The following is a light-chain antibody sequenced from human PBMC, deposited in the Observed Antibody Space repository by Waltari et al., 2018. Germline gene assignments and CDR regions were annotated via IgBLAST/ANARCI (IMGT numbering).Light chain of an antibody. V-gene: IGLV5-45*02. J-gene: IGLJ2*01. CDR3: MTWHSSAVV. Sequence: QAVLTQPSSLSASPGASASLTCTLRRGIHVGIYRISCYQHKPGSPPHYLLRYRSDSDKQRGSGVPSRFSGSKDASANAGILLISGLQSDDEADYYCMTWHSSAVVFGGGTKLTVL. CDR2: YRSDSDK. CDR1: RGIHVGIYR.